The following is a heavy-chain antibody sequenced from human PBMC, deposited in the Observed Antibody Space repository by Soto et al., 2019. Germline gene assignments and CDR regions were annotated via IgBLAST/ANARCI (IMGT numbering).Heavy chain of an antibody. D-gene: IGHD5-18*01. J-gene: IGHJ4*02. CDR1: GFTFSSYA. CDR2: IWYDGSNK. Sequence: PGGSLRLSCAASGFTFSSYAMSWVRQAPGKGLEWVAVIWYDGSNKYYADSVKGRFTISRDNSKNTLYLQMNSLRAEDTAVYYCARGYSYGPRAYFDYWGQGTLVTVSS. CDR3: ARGYSYGPRAYFDY. V-gene: IGHV3-33*08.